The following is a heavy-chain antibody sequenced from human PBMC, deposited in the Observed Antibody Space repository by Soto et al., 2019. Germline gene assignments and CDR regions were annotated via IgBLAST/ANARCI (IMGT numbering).Heavy chain of an antibody. Sequence: LRLSCAASGFAFTSFAMSLVRQAPGRGLEWISTISGTDGTTYYADSVRGRFTISRDNSKNTLYLQMDSLRADDTAIYYCAKNTGYNSGWSNYWGQGAPVTVSS. V-gene: IGHV3-23*01. CDR3: AKNTGYNSGWSNY. J-gene: IGHJ4*02. CDR2: ISGTDGTT. CDR1: GFAFTSFA. D-gene: IGHD6-19*01.